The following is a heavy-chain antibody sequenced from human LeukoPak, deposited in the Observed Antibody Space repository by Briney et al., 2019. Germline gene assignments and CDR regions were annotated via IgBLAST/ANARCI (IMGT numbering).Heavy chain of an antibody. J-gene: IGHJ6*04. CDR3: TRPAVGAVAGRDV. Sequence: GGSLRLSCAASGFTFSGSAMHWVRQASGKGLEWVGRIRSKANSYATAYAASVKGRFTISRDDSKNTAYLRMNSLKTEDTAVYYCTRPAVGAVAGRDVWGKGTTVTVSS. CDR1: GFTFSGSA. CDR2: IRSKANSYAT. D-gene: IGHD6-19*01. V-gene: IGHV3-73*01.